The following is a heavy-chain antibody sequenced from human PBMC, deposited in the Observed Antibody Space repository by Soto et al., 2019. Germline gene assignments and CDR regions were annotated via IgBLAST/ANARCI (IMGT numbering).Heavy chain of an antibody. Sequence: QVLLVQSGAEMKKPGSLVKVSCKASGGTFSSYAISWVRQVPGQGLEWMGGIIPIFRTPDYAQKFQGRVTITADESTSTAYMELSSLRSEDTAVYYCARDKDRPRLGGNYYYMMDVWGQGTTVTVSS. CDR2: IIPIFRTP. CDR3: ARDKDRPRLGGNYYYMMDV. D-gene: IGHD5-12*01. CDR1: GGTFSSYA. V-gene: IGHV1-69*12. J-gene: IGHJ6*02.